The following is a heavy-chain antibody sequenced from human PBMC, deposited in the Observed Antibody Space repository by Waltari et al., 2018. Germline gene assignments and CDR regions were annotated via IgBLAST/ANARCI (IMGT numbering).Heavy chain of an antibody. CDR1: GGAIDTYY. D-gene: IGHD5-12*01. CDR2: IFHTGST. Sequence: QVQLLESGPGLVKPSETLSLTCTVSGGAIDTYYWSWIRQPPGKGLEWIAYIFHTGSTHSNPSLKGRVTMSVDTSKNQFSLKLSSVTAADTAVYFCARVANSGYDDRGHFDFWGQGTLVTVSS. CDR3: ARVANSGYDDRGHFDF. J-gene: IGHJ4*02. V-gene: IGHV4-59*01.